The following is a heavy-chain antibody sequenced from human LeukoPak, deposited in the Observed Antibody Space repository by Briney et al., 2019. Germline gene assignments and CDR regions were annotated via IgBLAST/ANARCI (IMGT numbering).Heavy chain of an antibody. CDR3: AKAPVTTCRGAYCYPFDY. CDR1: GFTFSSYG. J-gene: IGHJ4*02. Sequence: GGSLRLSCAASGFTFSSYGMHWVRQAPGKGLEWVAVISYDGSNKYYADSVKGRFTISRDNSKNTLFLQMNRLRPEDAAVYYCAKAPVTTCRGAYCYPFDYWGQGTLVTVSS. CDR2: ISYDGSNK. D-gene: IGHD2-21*01. V-gene: IGHV3-30*18.